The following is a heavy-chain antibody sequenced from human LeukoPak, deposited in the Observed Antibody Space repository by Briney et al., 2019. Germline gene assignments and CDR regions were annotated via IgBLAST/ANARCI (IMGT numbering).Heavy chain of an antibody. V-gene: IGHV3-23*01. CDR1: GFTFNDYG. CDR3: AKASGYSYGYFDY. D-gene: IGHD5-18*01. Sequence: GSLRLSCAASGFTFNDYGMSWVRQAPGKGLEWVSAISGSGGSTYYADSVKGRFTISRDNSKNTLYLQMNSLRAEDTAVYYCAKASGYSYGYFDYWGQGTLVTVSS. CDR2: ISGSGGST. J-gene: IGHJ4*02.